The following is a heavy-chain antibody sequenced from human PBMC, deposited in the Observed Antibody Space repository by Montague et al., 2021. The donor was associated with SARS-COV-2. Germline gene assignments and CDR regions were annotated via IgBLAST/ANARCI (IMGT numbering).Heavy chain of an antibody. Sequence: TLSLTCTVSGGSISSGGYYWSWIRQHPGKGLEWIGYIYYSGXTXYXXXXKXRVTISVDTSKNQFSLKLRSVTAADTAVYYCARGGTIFGVVIRPFDYWGQGTLVTVSS. CDR3: ARGGTIFGVVIRPFDY. CDR2: IYYSGXT. D-gene: IGHD3-3*01. V-gene: IGHV4-31*03. CDR1: GGSISSGGYY. J-gene: IGHJ4*01.